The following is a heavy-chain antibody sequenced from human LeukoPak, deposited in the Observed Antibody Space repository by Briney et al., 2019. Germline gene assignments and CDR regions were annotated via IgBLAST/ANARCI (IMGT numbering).Heavy chain of an antibody. CDR3: ARLRIGISFDY. J-gene: IGHJ4*02. CDR2: ISSSSSYT. Sequence: GGSLRLSCAASGFTFSDYYMSWIRQAPGTGLEWVSYISSSSSYTNYADSVKGRFTISRDNAKNSLYLQMNRLRAEDTAVYYCARLRIGISFDYWGQGTLVTVSS. CDR1: GFTFSDYY. D-gene: IGHD2-15*01. V-gene: IGHV3-11*03.